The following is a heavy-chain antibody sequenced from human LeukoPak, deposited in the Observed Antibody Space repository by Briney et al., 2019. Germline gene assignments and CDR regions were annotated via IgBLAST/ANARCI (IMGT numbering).Heavy chain of an antibody. V-gene: IGHV4-30-2*01. Sequence: SQTLSLTCAVSGGSISSGGYSWSWIRQLPGKGLEWIGYIYHSGSTYYNPSLKSRVTISVDRSKNQFSLKLSSVTAADTAVYYCASQKSSFDYWGQGTLVTVSS. CDR2: IYHSGST. CDR1: GGSISSGGYS. J-gene: IGHJ4*02. CDR3: ASQKSSFDY.